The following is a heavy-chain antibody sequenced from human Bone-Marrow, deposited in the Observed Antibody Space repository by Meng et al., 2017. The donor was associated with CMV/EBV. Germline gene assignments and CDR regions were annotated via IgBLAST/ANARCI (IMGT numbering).Heavy chain of an antibody. D-gene: IGHD5-18*01. Sequence: VSGGTISIGDYYWSWIRQPPGKGLEWIGYIYYSGSTYYNPSLKSRVTISVDTSKNQFSLKLSSVTAADTAVYYCARGYSYGLGVIDYWGQGTLVTVSS. V-gene: IGHV4-30-4*08. J-gene: IGHJ4*02. CDR2: IYYSGST. CDR3: ARGYSYGLGVIDY. CDR1: GGTISIGDYY.